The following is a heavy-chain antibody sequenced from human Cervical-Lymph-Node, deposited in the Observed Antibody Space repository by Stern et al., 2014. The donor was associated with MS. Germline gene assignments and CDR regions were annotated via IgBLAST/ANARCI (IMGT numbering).Heavy chain of an antibody. V-gene: IGHV3-48*01. Sequence: EDQLVESGGGLVQPGGSLRLSCTGSGVTFSTYPMNWVRQAPGMGLEWISYITSSDTHIYYADSVKGRFTISRDNTKNSLYLQMNSLRAEDTAVYYCARDGRTSYGMDVWGQGTTVTVSS. CDR1: GVTFSTYP. CDR2: ITSSDTHI. D-gene: IGHD1-26*01. J-gene: IGHJ6*02. CDR3: ARDGRTSYGMDV.